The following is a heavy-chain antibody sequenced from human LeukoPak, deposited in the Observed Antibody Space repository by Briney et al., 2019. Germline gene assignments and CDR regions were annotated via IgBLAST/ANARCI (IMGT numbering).Heavy chain of an antibody. D-gene: IGHD1-14*01. CDR1: GFTVITND. J-gene: IGHJ4*02. Sequence: GGSLRLSCAASGFTVITNDMTWVRQAPGKVLEWVSVLYSDGNTKYADSVQGRFTISRDNSKNTLYLEMNSLSSDDTAVYYCARGVEPLAANTLAYWGQGTLVTVSS. V-gene: IGHV3-53*01. CDR3: ARGVEPLAANTLAY. CDR2: LYSDGNT.